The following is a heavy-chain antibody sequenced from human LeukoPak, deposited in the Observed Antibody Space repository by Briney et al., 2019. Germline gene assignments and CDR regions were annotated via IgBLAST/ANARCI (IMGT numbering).Heavy chain of an antibody. J-gene: IGHJ4*02. CDR3: AREIVVVVAATPVTTGFDY. D-gene: IGHD2-15*01. CDR2: TYTSGST. Sequence: SETLSLTCTVSGGSISSGSYYWSWIRQPAGKGLEWIGRTYTSGSTNYNSSLKSRVTISVDTSKNQFSLKLSSVTAADTAVYYCAREIVVVVAATPVTTGFDYWGQGTLVTVSS. V-gene: IGHV4-61*02. CDR1: GGSISSGSYY.